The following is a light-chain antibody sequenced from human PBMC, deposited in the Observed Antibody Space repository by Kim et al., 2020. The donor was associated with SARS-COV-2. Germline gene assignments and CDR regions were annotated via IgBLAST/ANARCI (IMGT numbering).Light chain of an antibody. CDR3: CSYTSSSPYV. CDR2: DDS. CDR1: SSDVGGYNY. J-gene: IGLJ1*01. V-gene: IGLV2-14*01. Sequence: QSVLTQPASVSGSPGQTITISCTGTSSDVGGYNYVYWYQQHPGKAPKLMIYDDSKRPSGVSNRFSGSKSGNTASLTISGLQAEDEADYYCCSYTSSSPYVFGTGTKVTVL.